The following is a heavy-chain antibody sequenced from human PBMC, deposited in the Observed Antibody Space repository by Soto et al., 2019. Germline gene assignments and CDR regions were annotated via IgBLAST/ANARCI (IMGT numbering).Heavy chain of an antibody. D-gene: IGHD1-26*01. V-gene: IGHV3-7*01. Sequence: EVQLVESGGGLVQPGGSLRLSCAASGFTFSSYWMSWVRQAPGKGLEWVANINEDGSEKYYVDSVKGRFTISRDDAKTSLFLQMNSLRVDDTAMYYCVRGRSLSANWGQGTLVTVS. CDR2: INEDGSEK. J-gene: IGHJ4*02. CDR3: VRGRSLSAN. CDR1: GFTFSSYW.